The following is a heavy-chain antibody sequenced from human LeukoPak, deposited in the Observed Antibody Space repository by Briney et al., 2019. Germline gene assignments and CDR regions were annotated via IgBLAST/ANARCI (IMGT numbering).Heavy chain of an antibody. V-gene: IGHV1-2*06. CDR3: ARGGSSGRSNY. J-gene: IGHJ4*02. Sequence: ASVKVSCKASGYTFTDYYIHWVRQAPGQGLEWMGRINPNIGGTNYAQKFQGRVTMTRDTSITTAYMELRRLRSDDTAVYYRARGGSSGRSNYWGQGTLVTVSS. CDR1: GYTFTDYY. D-gene: IGHD6-19*01. CDR2: INPNIGGT.